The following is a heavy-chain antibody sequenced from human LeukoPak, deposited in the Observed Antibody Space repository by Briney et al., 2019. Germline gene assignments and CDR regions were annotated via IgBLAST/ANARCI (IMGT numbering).Heavy chain of an antibody. D-gene: IGHD3-22*01. J-gene: IGHJ5*02. CDR1: GYSFTSYW. CDR2: IYPGDSDT. Sequence: GESLKISCKGSGYSFTSYWIGWVRPMPGKGLEWMGIIYPGDSDTRYSPSFQGQVTISADKSISTAYLQWSSLKASDTAMYYCALQPHYYDSSGYHWFDPWGQGTLVTVSS. CDR3: ALQPHYYDSSGYHWFDP. V-gene: IGHV5-51*01.